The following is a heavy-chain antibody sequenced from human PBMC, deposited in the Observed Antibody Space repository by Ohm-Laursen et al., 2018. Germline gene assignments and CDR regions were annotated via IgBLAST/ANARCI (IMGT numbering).Heavy chain of an antibody. CDR1: GFTFSSYW. J-gene: IGHJ3*02. CDR2: INSDGSST. V-gene: IGHV3-74*01. D-gene: IGHD1-26*01. CDR3: SIVGATTNAFDI. Sequence: SLRLSCAAPGFTFSSYWMHWVRQAPGKGLVWVSRINSDGSSTSYADSVKGRFTISRDNAKNTLYLQMNSLRAEDTAVYYCSIVGATTNAFDIWGQGTMVTVSS.